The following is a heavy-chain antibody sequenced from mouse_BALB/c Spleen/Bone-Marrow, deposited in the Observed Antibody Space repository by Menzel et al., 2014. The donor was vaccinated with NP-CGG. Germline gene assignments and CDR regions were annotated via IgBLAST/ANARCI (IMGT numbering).Heavy chain of an antibody. CDR3: ARASVVPYYFDF. V-gene: IGHV1-9*01. CDR2: ILPGSGTA. CDR1: GYTFSNYW. D-gene: IGHD1-1*01. Sequence: QVQLQQSGAELMKPGASVKISCKATGYTFSNYWIDWVKQRPGHGLEWIGEILPGSGTANYNEKFKGKATFTADTSSNTAYMRLSSLTSEDSALYYCARASVVPYYFDFWGQGTTLTVSS. J-gene: IGHJ2*01.